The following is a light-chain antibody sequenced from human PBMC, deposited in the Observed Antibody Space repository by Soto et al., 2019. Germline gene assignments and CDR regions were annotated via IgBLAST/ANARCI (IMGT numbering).Light chain of an antibody. CDR2: EVT. J-gene: IGLJ1*01. V-gene: IGLV2-8*01. CDR3: SSYAGSNNFV. Sequence: QSALTQPPSASGSPGQSVTISCTGTSSDVGGYDYVSWYQQHPGKAPKLMIYEVTKRPSGVPDRFSGSKSCNTASLTVSGLQAEDEADYYCSSYAGSNNFVFGTGPKLTVL. CDR1: SSDVGGYDY.